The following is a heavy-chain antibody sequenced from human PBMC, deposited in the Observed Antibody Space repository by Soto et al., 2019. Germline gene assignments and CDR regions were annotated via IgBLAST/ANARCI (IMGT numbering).Heavy chain of an antibody. Sequence: GGSLRLSCAASGFTFSSYGMHWVRQAPGKGLEWVAVILYDGSNKYYADSVKGRFTISRDNSKNTLYLKMNSLRAEDTAVYYCAKALFQWYSSSWYLGYWGQGT. V-gene: IGHV3-30*18. J-gene: IGHJ4*02. CDR1: GFTFSSYG. D-gene: IGHD6-13*01. CDR3: AKALFQWYSSSWYLGY. CDR2: ILYDGSNK.